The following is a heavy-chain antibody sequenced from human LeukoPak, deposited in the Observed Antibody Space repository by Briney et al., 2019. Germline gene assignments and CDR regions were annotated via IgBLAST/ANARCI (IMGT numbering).Heavy chain of an antibody. V-gene: IGHV3-74*01. CDR3: AIPSTGDEDY. CDR2: INTDGSST. J-gene: IGHJ4*02. Sequence: GGSLRLSCAASGFTFSSYWMHWVRQAPGKGLVWVSRINTDGSSTSYADSVKGRFTISRDNAKNTLYLQTNSLRAEDTAVYYCAIPSTGDEDYWGQGTLVTVSS. D-gene: IGHD7-27*01. CDR1: GFTFSSYW.